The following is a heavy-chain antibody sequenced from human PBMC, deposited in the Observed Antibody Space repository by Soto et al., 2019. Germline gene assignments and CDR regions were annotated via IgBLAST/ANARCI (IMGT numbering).Heavy chain of an antibody. CDR1: GGTFSSYA. J-gene: IGHJ3*02. CDR3: ARVYPGGSGYYYDSSGPRGAAFDI. Sequence: QVQLVQSGAEVKKPGSSVKVSCKASGGTFSSYAISWVRQAPGQGLEWMGGIIPIFGTANYAQKFQGRVTITADESTSTAYMELSSLRSEDTAVYYCARVYPGGSGYYYDSSGPRGAAFDIWGQGTMVTVSS. CDR2: IIPIFGTA. D-gene: IGHD3-22*01. V-gene: IGHV1-69*01.